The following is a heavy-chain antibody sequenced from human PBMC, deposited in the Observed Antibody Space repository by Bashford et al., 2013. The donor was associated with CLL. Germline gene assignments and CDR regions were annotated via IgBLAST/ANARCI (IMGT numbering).Heavy chain of an antibody. CDR3: ALPSTNSAFDL. CDR1: GYSFTGYN. D-gene: IGHD5-24*01. CDR2: IISNSGAT. J-gene: IGHJ3*01. Sequence: ASVKVSCKTSGYSFTGYNMHWVRQAPGQGLEWMGRIISNSGATDYAQKFQGRVTMTRDTSISTAYMELSRLRSDDTAVYYCALPSTNSAFDLWGQGTMVTVSS. V-gene: IGHV1-2*06.